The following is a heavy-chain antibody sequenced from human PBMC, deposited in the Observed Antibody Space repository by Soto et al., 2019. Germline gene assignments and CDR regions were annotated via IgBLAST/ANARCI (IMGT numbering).Heavy chain of an antibody. V-gene: IGHV3-9*01. CDR2: INWNSGSI. D-gene: IGHD6-13*01. Sequence: DVQLVESGGGLVQPGRSLRLSCAASGFTFEDYAMHWVRQVPGKGLEWVSGINWNSGSIGYGDSVKGRFAISRDNAKNSLHLQMNSLSAEDTAFYYCVKDESINWYSGHFRHWGQGTLVTVSS. J-gene: IGHJ1*01. CDR1: GFTFEDYA. CDR3: VKDESINWYSGHFRH.